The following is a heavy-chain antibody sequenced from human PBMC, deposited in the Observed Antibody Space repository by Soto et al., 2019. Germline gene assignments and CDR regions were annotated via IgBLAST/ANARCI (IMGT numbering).Heavy chain of an antibody. Sequence: QVQLQESGPGLVKPSETLSLTCTVSGDSVSSDSHHWSWIRQPPGKDLEWIGYISYSGSTDYNPSLKSRVTISIQTSTHQFSLRLTSVTAADTAVYFWARDRGSWGPGTLVTVSS. CDR1: GDSVSSDSHH. CDR2: ISYSGST. D-gene: IGHD3-10*01. V-gene: IGHV4-61*01. CDR3: ARDRGS. J-gene: IGHJ5*02.